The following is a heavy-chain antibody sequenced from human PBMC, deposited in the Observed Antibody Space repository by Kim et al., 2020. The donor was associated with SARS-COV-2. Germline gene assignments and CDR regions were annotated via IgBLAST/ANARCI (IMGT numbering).Heavy chain of an antibody. CDR2: ISGDGGST. CDR3: AKGPFPALNYYGMDV. Sequence: WGSLRLSCAASGFTFDDYPMHWVRQAPGKGLEWVSLISGDGGSTYYADSVKGRFTISRDNSKNSLYLQMNSLRTEDTALYYCAKGPFPALNYYGMDVWGQGTTVTVSS. CDR1: GFTFDDYP. V-gene: IGHV3-43*02. J-gene: IGHJ6*02.